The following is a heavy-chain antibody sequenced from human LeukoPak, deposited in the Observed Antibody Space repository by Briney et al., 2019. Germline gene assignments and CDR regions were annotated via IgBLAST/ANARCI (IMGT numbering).Heavy chain of an antibody. V-gene: IGHV3-30-3*01. CDR2: ISYDGSNK. CDR3: ARGTPSSSGWLYYGMDV. CDR1: GFTFSSYA. Sequence: GGSLRLSCAASGFTFSSYAMHWVRQAPGKGLGWVAVISYDGSNKYYADSVKGRFTISRDNSKNTLYLQMNSLRAEDTAVYYCARGTPSSSGWLYYGMDVWGQGTTVTVSS. D-gene: IGHD6-19*01. J-gene: IGHJ6*02.